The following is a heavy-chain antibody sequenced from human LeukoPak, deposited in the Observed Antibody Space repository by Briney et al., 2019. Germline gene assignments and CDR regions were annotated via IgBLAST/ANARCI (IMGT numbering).Heavy chain of an antibody. CDR2: INHSGST. D-gene: IGHD2-21*01. CDR1: GGSFSGYY. V-gene: IGHV4-34*01. J-gene: IGHJ5*02. Sequence: SETLSLTCAVYGGSFSGYYWSWIRQPPGKGLEWIGEINHSGSTNYNPSLKSRVTISVDTSKNQFSLKLSSVTAADTAVYYCARGGAHLGIGDSTRILRGLWFDPWGQGTLVTVSS. CDR3: ARGGAHLGIGDSTRILRGLWFDP.